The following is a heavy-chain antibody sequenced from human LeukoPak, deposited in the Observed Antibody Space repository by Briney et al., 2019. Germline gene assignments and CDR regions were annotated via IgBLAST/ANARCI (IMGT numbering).Heavy chain of an antibody. CDR3: ARVYSTYVLGYYYYMDV. Sequence: PSETLSLTCTGSGGSISSYYWSWVRQPPGKGLEWIGSIYYSGSTYYNPSLKSRVIISVDTSRNQFSLKLSSVTAADTAVYYCARVYSTYVLGYYYYMDVWGKGTTVIVSS. D-gene: IGHD4-11*01. V-gene: IGHV4-39*07. CDR1: GGSISSYY. J-gene: IGHJ6*03. CDR2: IYYSGST.